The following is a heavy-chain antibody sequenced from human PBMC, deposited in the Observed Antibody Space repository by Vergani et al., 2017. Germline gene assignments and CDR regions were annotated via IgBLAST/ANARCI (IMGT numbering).Heavy chain of an antibody. Sequence: QVQLQESGPGLVKPSETLSLTCTVSGAAIKDFYWSWFRQPPGTGLEWIGYVYYTGSTTYNPSLKSRVTISVDTSNNQFSLRMTSLTAADTAIYYCASDRHVYWRSTTSCHNWFVSWGGGSLVTVSS. J-gene: IGHJ5*01. CDR2: VYYTGST. CDR3: ASDRHVYWRSTTSCHNWFVS. V-gene: IGHV4-59*01. D-gene: IGHD1-26*01. CDR1: GAAIKDFY.